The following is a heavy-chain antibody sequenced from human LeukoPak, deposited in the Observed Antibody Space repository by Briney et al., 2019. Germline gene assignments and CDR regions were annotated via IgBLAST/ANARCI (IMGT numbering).Heavy chain of an antibody. CDR1: GFTFSSYS. V-gene: IGHV3-21*01. Sequence: GGSLRLSCAASGFTFSSYSMNWVRQAPGQGLEWVSSISSTGTYIYYADSVKGRFTISRDNAKNSLYLQMNSLRAEDTAVYYCARADNIVVVWGQGALVTVSS. J-gene: IGHJ4*02. CDR2: ISSTGTYI. D-gene: IGHD2-15*01. CDR3: ARADNIVVV.